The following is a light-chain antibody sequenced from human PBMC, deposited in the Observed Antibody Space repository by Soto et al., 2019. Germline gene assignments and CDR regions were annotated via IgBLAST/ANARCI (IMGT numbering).Light chain of an antibody. Sequence: DIQTTQSPSTLSASVGDRVTITCRASQSISRWLAWYHQRPGKAPKLLIHEASSLESGVPSRFSGSGSGTEFTLTISSLQPDDFATYYCQQYNSYPLTFGGGTKVEIK. CDR3: QQYNSYPLT. J-gene: IGKJ4*01. CDR2: EAS. CDR1: QSISRW. V-gene: IGKV1-5*03.